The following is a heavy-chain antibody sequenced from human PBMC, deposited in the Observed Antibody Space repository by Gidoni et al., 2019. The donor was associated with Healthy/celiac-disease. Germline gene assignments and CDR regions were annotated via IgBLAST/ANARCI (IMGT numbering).Heavy chain of an antibody. D-gene: IGHD6-13*01. V-gene: IGHV3-21*01. CDR2: ISSSSSYI. J-gene: IGHJ6*03. Sequence: EVQLVESGGGLVKPGGSLRLSCAASGFTFSSYSMNWVRQAPGKGLEWVSSISSSSSYIYYSDSLKGRFTISRDNAKNSLYLQMNSLRAEDTAVYYCARDYPTPAADYYYYYMDVWGKGTTVTVSS. CDR3: ARDYPTPAADYYYYYMDV. CDR1: GFTFSSYS.